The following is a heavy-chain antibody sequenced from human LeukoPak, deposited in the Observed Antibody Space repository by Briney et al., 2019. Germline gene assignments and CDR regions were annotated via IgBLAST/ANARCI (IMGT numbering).Heavy chain of an antibody. CDR1: GFTFSAYN. CDR2: MYLSGTT. Sequence: GSLRLSCTASGFTFSAYNMNWVRQAPGKGLEWIGEMYLSGTTHSNPSVKSRVTISIDKSKNQFFLNLSSVPAADTAVYYCAGLVGRYSSGLYYYYFDYWGQGTLVTVSS. V-gene: IGHV4-34*08. D-gene: IGHD3-22*01. J-gene: IGHJ4*02. CDR3: AGLVGRYSSGLYYYYFDY.